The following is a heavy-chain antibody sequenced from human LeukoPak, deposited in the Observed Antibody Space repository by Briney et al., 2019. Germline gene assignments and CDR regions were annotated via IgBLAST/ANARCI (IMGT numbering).Heavy chain of an antibody. D-gene: IGHD5-12*01. V-gene: IGHV1-8*01. CDR2: MNPNSGNT. Sequence: ASVKVSCKASGYTFTSYDINWGRQATGQGLGWMGGMNPNSGNTGYAQKFTGSVTITRTTSLSTAYMELSSLRSEDTAVYYCARGGATIALFDYWGQGTLVTVSS. CDR1: GYTFTSYD. J-gene: IGHJ4*02. CDR3: ARGGATIALFDY.